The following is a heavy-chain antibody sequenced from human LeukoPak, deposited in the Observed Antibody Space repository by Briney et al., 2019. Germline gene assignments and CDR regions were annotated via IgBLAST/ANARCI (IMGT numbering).Heavy chain of an antibody. CDR3: ATPGDYYGSGSPFDY. V-gene: IGHV1-69*06. D-gene: IGHD3-10*01. CDR2: IIPIFGTA. J-gene: IGHJ4*02. CDR1: GGTFSSYA. Sequence: ASVKVSCKASGGTFSSYAISRVRQAPGQGLEWMGGIIPIFGTANYAQKFQGRVTITADKSTSTAYMELSSLRSEDTAVYYCATPGDYYGSGSPFDYWGQGTLVTVSS.